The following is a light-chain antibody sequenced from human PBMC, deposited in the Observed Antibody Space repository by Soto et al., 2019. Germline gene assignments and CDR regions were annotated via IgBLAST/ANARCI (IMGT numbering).Light chain of an antibody. CDR1: QSVSSN. V-gene: IGKV3-15*01. Sequence: EIVMTQSPATLSVSPGERATLSCRASQSVSSNLAWYQQKPGQAPRLLIYGASTRTTGIPARFSGSGSGTEFTLTISGLQSEDFAVYYCQQYGSSPYTFGQGTKLEIK. CDR2: GAS. J-gene: IGKJ2*01. CDR3: QQYGSSPYT.